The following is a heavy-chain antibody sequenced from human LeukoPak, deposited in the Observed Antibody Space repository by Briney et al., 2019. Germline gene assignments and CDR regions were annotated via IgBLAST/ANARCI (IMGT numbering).Heavy chain of an antibody. CDR3: ARLGWDYYDSSGYPRHAYFDY. CDR1: GYSFTSYW. V-gene: IGHV5-51*01. CDR2: IYPGDSDT. Sequence: GESLKISCKGSGYSFTSYWIGWVRQMPRKGLEWMGIIYPGDSDTRYSPSFQGQVTISADKSISTAYLQWSSLKASDTAMYYCARLGWDYYDSSGYPRHAYFDYWGQGTLVTVSS. D-gene: IGHD3-22*01. J-gene: IGHJ4*02.